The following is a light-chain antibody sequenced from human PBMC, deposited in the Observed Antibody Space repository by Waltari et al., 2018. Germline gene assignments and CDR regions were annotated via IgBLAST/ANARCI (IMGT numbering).Light chain of an antibody. J-gene: IGKJ1*01. V-gene: IGKV1-5*03. CDR2: KAS. Sequence: DIQMTQSPSLLSASVGDTVTINCRASQNVNHWLAWFQQKPGTVPKLLIYKASILQTGVPSRFSGSGSGTDFTLTISGLQPDDLATYYCQEYNNFWTFGLGTKVEI. CDR3: QEYNNFWT. CDR1: QNVNHW.